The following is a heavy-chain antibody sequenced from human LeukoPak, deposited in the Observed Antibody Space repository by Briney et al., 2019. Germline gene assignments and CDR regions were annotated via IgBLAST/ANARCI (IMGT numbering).Heavy chain of an antibody. D-gene: IGHD6-25*01. CDR3: ARGPPAAV. CDR2: INPDGSTT. CDR1: GFTFSSYW. J-gene: IGHJ4*02. V-gene: IGHV3-74*01. Sequence: PGGSLRLSCAASGFTFSSYWMHWVRQAPGKGLVWVSRINPDGSTTDYADSVKGRFTISRDNAESMLYLQMKSLRAEDTAVYYYARGPPAAVWGQGALVTVSS.